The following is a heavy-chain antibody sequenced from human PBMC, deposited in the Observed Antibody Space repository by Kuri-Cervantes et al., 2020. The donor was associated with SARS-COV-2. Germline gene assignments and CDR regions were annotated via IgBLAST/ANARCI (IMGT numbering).Heavy chain of an antibody. D-gene: IGHD2-2*01. CDR3: ARGAVVVVPAAMRWFDP. V-gene: IGHV3-7*01. Sequence: GGSLRLSCAASGFTFSSYWMSWVRQAPGKGLEWVANIKQDGSEKYYVDSVKGRFTISRDNAKNSLYLQMNSLRAEDTAVYYCARGAVVVVPAAMRWFDPWGQGTLVTVSS. CDR1: GFTFSSYW. CDR2: IKQDGSEK. J-gene: IGHJ5*02.